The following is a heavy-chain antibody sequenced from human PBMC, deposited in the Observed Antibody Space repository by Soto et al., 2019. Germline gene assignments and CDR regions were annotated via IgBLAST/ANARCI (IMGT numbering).Heavy chain of an antibody. J-gene: IGHJ4*02. CDR1: GYTFTSYG. CDR3: ARDWRDGYNYCFDY. Sequence: GASVKVSCKASGYTFTSYGISWVRQAPGQGLEWMGWISAYNGNTNYAQKLQGRFTISRDNAKNSLYLQMDSLRVEDTAVYYCARDWRDGYNYCFDYWGQGTLVTVSS. V-gene: IGHV1-18*01. D-gene: IGHD5-12*01. CDR2: ISAYNGNT.